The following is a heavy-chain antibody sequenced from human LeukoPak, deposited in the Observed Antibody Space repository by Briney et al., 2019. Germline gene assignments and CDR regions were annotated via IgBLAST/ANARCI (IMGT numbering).Heavy chain of an antibody. J-gene: IGHJ4*02. Sequence: PGGSLRLSCAASGFTFISNWMSWVRQAPGKGLEWVANIKQDGSEKYYVDSVKGRFTISIDNAKNSLYLQMNSLRAEDTAVSFCARHEDTPYFDYGGQGTLVTVSS. V-gene: IGHV3-7*01. CDR3: ARHEDTPYFDY. CDR1: GFTFISNW. D-gene: IGHD2-15*01. CDR2: IKQDGSEK.